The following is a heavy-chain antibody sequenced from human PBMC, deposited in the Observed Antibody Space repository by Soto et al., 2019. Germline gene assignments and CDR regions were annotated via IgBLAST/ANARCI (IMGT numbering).Heavy chain of an antibody. CDR2: IYYSGST. J-gene: IGHJ6*02. CDR1: GGSVSSGSYY. D-gene: IGHD7-27*01. CDR3: ARDSVGKDYYYYYGMDV. V-gene: IGHV4-61*01. Sequence: SETLSLTCTVSGGSVSSGSYYWSWIRQPPGKGLEWIGYIYYSGSTNYNPSLKSRVTISVDTSKNQFSLKLSSVTAADTAVYYCARDSVGKDYYYYYGMDVWGQGTTVTVSS.